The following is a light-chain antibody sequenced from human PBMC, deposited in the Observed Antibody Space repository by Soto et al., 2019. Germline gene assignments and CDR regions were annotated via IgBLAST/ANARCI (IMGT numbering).Light chain of an antibody. CDR3: QSYDSSLSGVV. V-gene: IGLV1-40*01. CDR2: GNF. CDR1: SSSIGAGYD. Sequence: QSVLTQPPSVSGAPGQRVTISCAGGSSSIGAGYDVHWYQQLPGTAPKLLIYGNFNRPSGVPDRFSGSKSGTSASLAITGLQAGDESDYYCQSYDSSLSGVVFGGGTKLTVL. J-gene: IGLJ2*01.